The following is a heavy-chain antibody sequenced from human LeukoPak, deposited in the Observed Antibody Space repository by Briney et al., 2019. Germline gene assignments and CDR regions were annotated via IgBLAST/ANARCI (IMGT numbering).Heavy chain of an antibody. D-gene: IGHD6-13*01. CDR1: GFTFSSYG. CDR3: AKDRYSSSWFKYNYYYYYYYMDV. CDR2: IRYDGSNK. V-gene: IGHV3-30*02. J-gene: IGHJ6*03. Sequence: GGSLRLSCAASGFTFSSYGMHWVRQAPGKGLEWVAFIRYDGSNKYYADSVKGRFTISRDNSKNTLYLQMNSLRAEDTAVYYCAKDRYSSSWFKYNYYYYYYYMDVWGKGTTVTVSS.